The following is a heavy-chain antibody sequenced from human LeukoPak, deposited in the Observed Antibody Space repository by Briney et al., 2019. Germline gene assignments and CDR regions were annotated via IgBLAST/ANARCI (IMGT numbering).Heavy chain of an antibody. V-gene: IGHV3-7*01. CDR2: MKDDGNEI. CDR1: GFTLKNYR. CDR3: ARNRATNDY. D-gene: IGHD1-26*01. J-gene: IGHJ4*02. Sequence: PGGSLRLSCTASGFTLKNYRMTWVRQAPGEGLEWVASMKDDGNEIQYVDSVKGRFTISRDNAKNSLYLQMNNLRAEDTAVYYCARNRATNDYWGQGTLVTVSS.